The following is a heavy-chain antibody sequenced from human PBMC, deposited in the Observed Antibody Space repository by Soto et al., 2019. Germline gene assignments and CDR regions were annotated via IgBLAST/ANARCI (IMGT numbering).Heavy chain of an antibody. J-gene: IGHJ5*02. D-gene: IGHD2-2*01. CDR3: ARPLARLDCRSTSCYAGEDTIWFDP. V-gene: IGHV4-39*01. Sequence: SETLSLTCTVSGGSISSSSYSWGWIRQPPGKGLEWIGSIYYSGSTYYNQSLKSRVTISVDTSKNQFSLKLSSVTAADTALYYCARPLARLDCRSTSCYAGEDTIWFDPWGQGTLVTVSS. CDR1: GGSISSSSYS. CDR2: IYYSGST.